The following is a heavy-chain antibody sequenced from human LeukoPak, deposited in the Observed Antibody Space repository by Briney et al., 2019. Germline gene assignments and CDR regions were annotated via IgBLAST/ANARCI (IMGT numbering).Heavy chain of an antibody. J-gene: IGHJ4*02. V-gene: IGHV5-51*01. CDR1: GYSFSNYW. CDR3: ARPYCSGGSCPFDY. Sequence: GESLKISCKGSGYSFSNYWIGWVRQMPGKGLEWMGIIYPGESETRYSPSVQGQVTISADKSISTAYLQWSSLKASDTAMYYCARPYCSGGSCPFDYWGQGTLVTVSS. D-gene: IGHD2-15*01. CDR2: IYPGESET.